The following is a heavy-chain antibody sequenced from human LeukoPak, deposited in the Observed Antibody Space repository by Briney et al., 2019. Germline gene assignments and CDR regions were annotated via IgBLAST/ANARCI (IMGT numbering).Heavy chain of an antibody. CDR3: ARGFFNRGSPFNWFDP. Sequence: GGSLRLSCAASGFTFSSYGMHWVRQAPGKGLEWVAFIRYDGSNKYYADSVKGRFTISRDNSKNTLYLQMNSLRAEDTAVYYCARGFFNRGSPFNWFDPWGQGTLVTVSS. J-gene: IGHJ5*02. D-gene: IGHD2-15*01. CDR2: IRYDGSNK. V-gene: IGHV3-30*02. CDR1: GFTFSSYG.